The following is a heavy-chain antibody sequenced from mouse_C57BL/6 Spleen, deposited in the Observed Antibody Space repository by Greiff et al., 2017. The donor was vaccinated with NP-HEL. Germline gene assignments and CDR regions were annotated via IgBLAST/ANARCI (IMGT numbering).Heavy chain of an antibody. D-gene: IGHD1-1*01. J-gene: IGHJ2*01. V-gene: IGHV5-4*01. CDR2: ISDGGSYT. CDR1: GFTFSSYA. CDR3: AREYGSSYGYYFDY. Sequence: EVMLVESGGGLVKPGGSLKLSCAASGFTFSSYAMSWVRQTPEKRLEWVATISDGGSYTYYPDNVKGRFTISRDNAKNNLYLQMSHLKSEDTAMYYCAREYGSSYGYYFDYWGQGTTLTVSS.